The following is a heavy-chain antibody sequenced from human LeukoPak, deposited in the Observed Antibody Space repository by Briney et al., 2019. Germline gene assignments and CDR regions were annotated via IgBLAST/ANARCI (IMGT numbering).Heavy chain of an antibody. CDR2: INPNSGGT. CDR3: ARDLAYDSRGYFDY. D-gene: IGHD3-22*01. J-gene: IGHJ4*02. CDR1: GYTFTGYY. V-gene: IGHV1-2*02. Sequence: ASVKVSCKASGYTFTGYYMHWVRQAPGQGLEWMGWINPNSGGTNCAQKFQGRVTMTRDTSISTAYMELSRLRSDDTAVYYCARDLAYDSRGYFDYWGQGTLVTVSS.